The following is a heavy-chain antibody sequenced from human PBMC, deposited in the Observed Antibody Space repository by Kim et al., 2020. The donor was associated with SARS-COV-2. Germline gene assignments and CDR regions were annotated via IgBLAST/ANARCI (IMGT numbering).Heavy chain of an antibody. CDR1: GGSVSSADSY. Sequence: SETLSLTCTVSGGSVSSADSYWAWIRQHPGKGLEWLGYIFYSGSTYYNPSLKGCLTISIDTTKNQFSLKLSSVTAADTADFYCARFMISVVMIGNCFDP. V-gene: IGHV4-31*03. CDR3: ARFMISVVMIGNCFDP. D-gene: IGHD2-21*01. CDR2: IFYSGST. J-gene: IGHJ5*02.